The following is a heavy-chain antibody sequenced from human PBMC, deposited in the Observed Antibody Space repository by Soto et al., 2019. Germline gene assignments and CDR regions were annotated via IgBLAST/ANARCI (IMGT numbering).Heavy chain of an antibody. D-gene: IGHD3-16*01. CDR1: GFTFSAYG. V-gene: IGHV3-33*05. CDR3: TDIGFYDSVGGAY. J-gene: IGHJ4*02. CDR2: ISFNGKNT. Sequence: QVQLVESGGGVVQPGKSLRLSCAASGFTFSAYGMHWVRQAPGKGLEWVTFISFNGKNTDYADSVKGRFTVSRDNARNTLYLQMNSLRAEDTAVYYCTDIGFYDSVGGAYWGQGALVTVSS.